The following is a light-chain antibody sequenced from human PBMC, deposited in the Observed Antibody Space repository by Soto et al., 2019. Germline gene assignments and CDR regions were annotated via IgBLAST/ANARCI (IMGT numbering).Light chain of an antibody. CDR3: QQYNDWPPIT. J-gene: IGKJ3*01. CDR2: GAS. Sequence: EVVMTQSPATLSLSPGERATLSCRASQSVSSDLAWYQHKPGQAPRLLIYGASTRATDIPARFSGGGSGTEFTLTISSLQSEDFASYYCQQYNDWPPITFGPGTKVDIK. CDR1: QSVSSD. V-gene: IGKV3-15*01.